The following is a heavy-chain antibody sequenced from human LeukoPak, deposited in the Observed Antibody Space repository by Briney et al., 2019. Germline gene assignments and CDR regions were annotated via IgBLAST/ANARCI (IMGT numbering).Heavy chain of an antibody. V-gene: IGHV3-23*01. J-gene: IGHJ4*02. D-gene: IGHD3-3*02. CDR1: GFTFSNYA. CDR3: AKNSHWSPSPHDY. CDR2: ISGSGVST. Sequence: GGSLRLSCAASGFTFSNYAMSWVRQAPGKGLEWVSGISGSGVSTYYADSVKGRFTISRDNSKNTLYLQMKSLRAEDTAVYYCAKNSHWSPSPHDYWGQGTLVTVSS.